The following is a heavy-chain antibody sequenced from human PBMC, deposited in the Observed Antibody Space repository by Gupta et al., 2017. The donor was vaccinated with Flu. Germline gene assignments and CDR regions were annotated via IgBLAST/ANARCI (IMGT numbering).Heavy chain of an antibody. CDR2: VGGSGSPT. J-gene: IGHJ4*02. Sequence: EVQLLESGGGSAQPGESLRLSCAWSASTFSPPAMSWFRQAPGKGLEWVSGVGGSGSPTHYADSVKGRFTISRDNSRKTLFLQMNNLRVEDTAIYYCAKDRGGLVDTGTLDYWGQGTLVTVSS. CDR1: ASTFSPPA. CDR3: AKDRGGLVDTGTLDY. D-gene: IGHD5-18*01. V-gene: IGHV3-23*01.